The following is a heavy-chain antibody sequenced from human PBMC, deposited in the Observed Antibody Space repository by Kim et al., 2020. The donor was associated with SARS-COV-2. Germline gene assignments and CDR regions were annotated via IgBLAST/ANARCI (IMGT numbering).Heavy chain of an antibody. Sequence: GGSLRLSCAASGFNVSSNYMSWVRQAPGKGLEWVSVIYSGGSTYYADSVKGRFTISRDKSKNTLYLQMNSLRAEDTAVYYCARAHRPQYCSGGSCYWEYYFDYWGQGTLVTVSS. D-gene: IGHD2-15*01. CDR1: GFNVSSNY. V-gene: IGHV3-53*01. CDR2: IYSGGST. J-gene: IGHJ4*02. CDR3: ARAHRPQYCSGGSCYWEYYFDY.